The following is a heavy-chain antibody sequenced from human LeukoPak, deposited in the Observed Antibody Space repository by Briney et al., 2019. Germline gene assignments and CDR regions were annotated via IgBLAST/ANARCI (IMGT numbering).Heavy chain of an antibody. CDR1: GFTFSSYS. CDR2: ISSSSSYI. CDR3: AREDFAVAGTRPIDY. V-gene: IGHV3-21*06. J-gene: IGHJ4*02. D-gene: IGHD6-19*01. Sequence: GGSLRLSGAASGFTFSSYSMNWDRQAPGKELVGVSSISSSSSYIYYADSVKGRFTISRDYAKNSLYLHMNSLRAEDTAVYYCAREDFAVAGTRPIDYWGQGTLVTVSS.